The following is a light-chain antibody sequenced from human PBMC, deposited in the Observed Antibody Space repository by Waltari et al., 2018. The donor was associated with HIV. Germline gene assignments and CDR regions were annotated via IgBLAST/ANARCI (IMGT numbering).Light chain of an antibody. CDR1: NSNIGNNF. Sequence: QSVLTQPPSASRPPGQRVLMSCSGSNSNIGNNFVSWFQQVPGRAPKLVSYRSDPRPSGVPDRFSAAKSGSSASLAITGLHSDDEAVYYCGSWDDSLSHWVFGGGTRLTV. CDR3: GSWDDSLSHWV. V-gene: IGLV1-47*01. J-gene: IGLJ3*02. CDR2: RSD.